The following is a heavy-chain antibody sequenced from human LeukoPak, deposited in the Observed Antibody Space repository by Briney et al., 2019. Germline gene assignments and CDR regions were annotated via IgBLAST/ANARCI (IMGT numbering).Heavy chain of an antibody. D-gene: IGHD2-8*01. CDR1: GASISRSTYY. J-gene: IGHJ5*02. Sequence: SETLSLTCTVSGASISRSTYYWGWIRQPPGKGLEWIGSVYSSGATYYTPSLKSRVTISLDTSKNQFSLKLSSVTAADTAVYYCARSMGWFEPWGQGTLVTVSS. V-gene: IGHV4-39*01. CDR2: VYSSGAT. CDR3: ARSMGWFEP.